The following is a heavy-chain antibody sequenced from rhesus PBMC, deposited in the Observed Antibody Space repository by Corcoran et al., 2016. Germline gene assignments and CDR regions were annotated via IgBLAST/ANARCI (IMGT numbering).Heavy chain of an antibody. CDR2: IRTAGSST. D-gene: IGHD1-26*01. CDR3: AAAGRMTGRY. J-gene: IGHJ4*01. CDR1: GFTFSSYR. Sequence: EVQLAELGGGLVQPGGSLRLSCAASGFTFSSYRMYWVRQAPGKGLEEVSYIRTAGSSTTHSDHVRRRFPISRENAKRSLNLRMYSVRAEDTAVYLCAAAGRMTGRYWGQGVLVPVAS. V-gene: IGHV3-119*01.